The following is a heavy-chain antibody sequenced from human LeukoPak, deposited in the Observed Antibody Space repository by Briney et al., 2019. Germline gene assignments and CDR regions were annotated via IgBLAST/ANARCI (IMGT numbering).Heavy chain of an antibody. CDR2: INSDGSST. V-gene: IGHV3-74*01. J-gene: IGHJ4*02. Sequence: GGSLRLSCAASRFTFSSYWMHWVRQAPGKGLVWVSRINSDGSSTSYADSVKGRFTISGDNAKNTLCLQMNSLRAEDTAVYFCARDLGGATGIDYWGQGTLVTVSS. CDR1: RFTFSSYW. CDR3: ARDLGGATGIDY. D-gene: IGHD1-26*01.